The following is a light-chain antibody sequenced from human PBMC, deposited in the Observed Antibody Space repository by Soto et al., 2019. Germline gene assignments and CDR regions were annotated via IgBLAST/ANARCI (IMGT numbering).Light chain of an antibody. CDR2: GAS. Sequence: EIVLTQSPGTLSLSPGERAILSCRASQNVRSNFLAWYQQKPGQAPRLFIYGASSRVTGIPDRFSGSGSGTDFTLTISRLEPDDFAVYYCHQYGSSPLTFGGGTKVEIK. J-gene: IGKJ4*01. CDR3: HQYGSSPLT. V-gene: IGKV3-20*01. CDR1: QNVRSNF.